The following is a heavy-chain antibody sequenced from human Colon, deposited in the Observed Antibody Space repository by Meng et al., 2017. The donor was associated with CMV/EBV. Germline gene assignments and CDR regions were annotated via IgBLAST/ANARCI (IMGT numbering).Heavy chain of an antibody. J-gene: IGHJ6*02. Sequence: LRLSCAASGFTFSSYEMNWVRQAPGKGLEWVSYISSSGSTIYYADSVKGRFTISRDNAKNSLYLQMNSLRAEDTAVYYCARDTTITIFGVRIYYYYGMDVWGQGTTVTVSS. V-gene: IGHV3-48*03. CDR1: GFTFSSYE. CDR3: ARDTTITIFGVRIYYYYGMDV. CDR2: ISSSGSTI. D-gene: IGHD3-3*01.